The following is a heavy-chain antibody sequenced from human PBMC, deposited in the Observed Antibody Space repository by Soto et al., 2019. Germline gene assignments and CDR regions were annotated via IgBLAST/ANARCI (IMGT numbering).Heavy chain of an antibody. V-gene: IGHV3-30*18. Sequence: PGGSLRLSCAASGFTFNKYGIHWVRQAPGKGLEWVAVVSFDGSKRYYADSVKGRFTVSRDNSKSTVYLQMNSLTAEDTAVYYCAKDSTELILTLDSWGQGNLVTVSS. CDR1: GFTFNKYG. CDR3: AKDSTELILTLDS. D-gene: IGHD3-10*01. J-gene: IGHJ4*02. CDR2: VSFDGSKR.